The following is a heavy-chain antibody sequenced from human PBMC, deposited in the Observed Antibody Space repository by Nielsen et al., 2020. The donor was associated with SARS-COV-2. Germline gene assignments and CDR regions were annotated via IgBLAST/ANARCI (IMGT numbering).Heavy chain of an antibody. J-gene: IGHJ4*02. CDR3: AKVGMEWSHYFDY. Sequence: SLKISCAASGFTFDDYAMHWVRQAPGKGLEWVSGSSWNSGSIGYADSVKGRFTISRDNAKNSLYLQMNSLRAEDTALYYCAKVGMEWSHYFDYWGQGTLVTVSS. V-gene: IGHV3-9*01. D-gene: IGHD3-3*01. CDR2: SSWNSGSI. CDR1: GFTFDDYA.